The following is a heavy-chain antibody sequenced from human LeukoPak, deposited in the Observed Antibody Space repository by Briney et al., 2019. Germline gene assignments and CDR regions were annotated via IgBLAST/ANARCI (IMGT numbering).Heavy chain of an antibody. CDR1: EFTFSSYS. CDR3: ARAGGSDGYNSAFDF. Sequence: GGSLRLSCAASEFTFSSYSMNRVRQAPGKGLEWVSSISTSSSYIYYTDSVKGRFTISRGNAKNSLYLQMNSLRAEDTAVYYCARAGGSDGYNSAFDFWGQGTLVTVSS. CDR2: ISTSSSYI. J-gene: IGHJ4*02. D-gene: IGHD5-24*01. V-gene: IGHV3-21*01.